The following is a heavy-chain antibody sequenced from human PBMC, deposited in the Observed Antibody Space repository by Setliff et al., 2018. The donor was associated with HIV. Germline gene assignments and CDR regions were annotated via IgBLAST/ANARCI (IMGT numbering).Heavy chain of an antibody. J-gene: IGHJ6*02. V-gene: IGHV4-61*09. CDR2: IYTNGYT. CDR3: AGEGAYIAAAYGMDV. Sequence: SETLSLTCSVSGGSISSGSYYWTWIRQPAGKGPEWIGHIYTNGYTNYNPSLKSRVTISVDTSKNQFSLKLSSVTAADTAVYYCAGEGAYIAAAYGMDVWGQGTTVTVSS. D-gene: IGHD6-13*01. CDR1: GGSISSGSYY.